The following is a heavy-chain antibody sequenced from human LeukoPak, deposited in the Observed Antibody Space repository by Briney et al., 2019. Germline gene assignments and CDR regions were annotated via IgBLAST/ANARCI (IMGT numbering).Heavy chain of an antibody. CDR1: GESLSPYY. Sequence: ETLSLTCAVYGESLSPYYWSWIRQPPGKGLEWIGEINHRGTTNYNPSLMTRLTISVDTSKNQFSLNLNSVTAADTAVYYCARGGGVEVPADYWGQGILVTVSS. J-gene: IGHJ4*02. CDR2: INHRGTT. CDR3: ARGGGVEVPADY. V-gene: IGHV4-34*01. D-gene: IGHD2-2*01.